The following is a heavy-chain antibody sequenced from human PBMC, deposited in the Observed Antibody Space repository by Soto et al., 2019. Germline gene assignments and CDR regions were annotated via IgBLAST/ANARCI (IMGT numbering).Heavy chain of an antibody. CDR1: GGSISSSSYY. CDR3: ARQAIAVAVGSRYFMDV. J-gene: IGHJ6*03. D-gene: IGHD6-19*01. Sequence: QQQLQESGPGLVKPSETLSLACTVSGGSISSSSYYWVWIRQPPGKGLEWIGSMYYSGTTCYNPSLKSRVTISVDTSKNQCSLKLNSVTAADTAVYYCARQAIAVAVGSRYFMDVWGKGTTVTVSS. V-gene: IGHV4-39*01. CDR2: MYYSGTT.